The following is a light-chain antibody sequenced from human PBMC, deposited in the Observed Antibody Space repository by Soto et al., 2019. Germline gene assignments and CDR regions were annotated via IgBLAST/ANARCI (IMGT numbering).Light chain of an antibody. CDR3: QPYNCWPIS. CDR1: QGIGAT. CDR2: DTS. V-gene: IGKV3-15*01. Sequence: KKSVATLSLTPGEGATLSCRSSQGIGATLAWYQHKPGQTPRLLIYDTSTRATGVPTRFSGSRSGAEFTLTINSLQSEDFTVYYCQPYNCWPISFGGRAKV. J-gene: IGKJ4*01.